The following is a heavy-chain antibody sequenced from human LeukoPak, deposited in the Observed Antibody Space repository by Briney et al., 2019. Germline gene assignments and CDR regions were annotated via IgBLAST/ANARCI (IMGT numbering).Heavy chain of an antibody. CDR2: IYTSGST. Sequence: PSQTLSLTCTVSGGSISSGSYYWRWIRQPAGKGLEWIGRIYTSGSTNYNPSLKSRVTISVDTSKNQFSLKLSSVTAADTAVYYCARGMATILAWFDPWGQGTLVTVSS. CDR1: GGSISSGSYY. D-gene: IGHD5-24*01. V-gene: IGHV4-61*02. J-gene: IGHJ5*02. CDR3: ARGMATILAWFDP.